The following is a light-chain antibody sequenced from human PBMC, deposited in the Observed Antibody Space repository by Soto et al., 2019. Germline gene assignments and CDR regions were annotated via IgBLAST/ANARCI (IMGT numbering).Light chain of an antibody. CDR2: AAS. V-gene: IGKV1-39*01. CDR1: QTISTY. Sequence: DIQMTQSPSALSASVGDRVTITCRASQTISTYLNWYQQKPGKAPKLLIYAASTLQSGGPSRFSGSGSGTDFTLTISSLQPEDFATYYCQQRLGIPYTFGQGTRLEIK. J-gene: IGKJ2*01. CDR3: QQRLGIPYT.